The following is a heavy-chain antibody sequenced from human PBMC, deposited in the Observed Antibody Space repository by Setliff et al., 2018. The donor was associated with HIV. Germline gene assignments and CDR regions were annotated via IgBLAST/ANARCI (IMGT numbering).Heavy chain of an antibody. CDR3: ATRIRDGHRGYGYFDF. CDR1: GYTVTELS. D-gene: IGHD5-12*01. V-gene: IGHV1-24*01. Sequence: ASGKVSCKVSGYTVTELSINWVRQAPGKGPEWMGGFDPEDNKIVYAQKFQGRVTTTEDTSTDTAYMELSSLRPEDTAVYYCATRIRDGHRGYGYFDFWGQGTLVTVSS. CDR2: FDPEDNKI. J-gene: IGHJ4*02.